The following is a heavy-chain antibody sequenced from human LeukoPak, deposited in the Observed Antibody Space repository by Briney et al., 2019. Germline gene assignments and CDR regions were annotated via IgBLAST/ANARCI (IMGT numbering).Heavy chain of an antibody. J-gene: IGHJ3*01. D-gene: IGHD3-3*01. CDR2: VSSSGSYT. Sequence: GGSLRLSCAASGFTFSDYYMSWIRQAPGKGLEWVSYVSSSGSYTNYADSVKGRFTISRDNSKNTMFLQMNSLRAEDTAVYHCARDRSGYANDAFDFWGQGTMVTVSS. CDR1: GFTFSDYY. V-gene: IGHV3-11*06. CDR3: ARDRSGYANDAFDF.